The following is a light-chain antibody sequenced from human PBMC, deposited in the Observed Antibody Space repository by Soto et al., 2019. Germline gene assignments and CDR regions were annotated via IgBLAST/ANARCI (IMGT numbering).Light chain of an antibody. J-gene: IGKJ1*01. CDR3: QQYHNWPPWT. CDR1: QNIRTN. CDR2: DAS. V-gene: IGKV3-15*01. Sequence: EIVMTQSPATLSVSPGERATLSCRASQNIRTNLAWYQQRPGQAPRLLIHDASTRATGIPANFSGSGSGTEFTLTISGLQSEDFAVYYCQQYHNWPPWTFGQGTKVEIK.